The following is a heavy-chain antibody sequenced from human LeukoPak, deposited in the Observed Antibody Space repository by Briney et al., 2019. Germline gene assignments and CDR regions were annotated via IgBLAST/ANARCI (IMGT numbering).Heavy chain of an antibody. D-gene: IGHD3-10*01. J-gene: IGHJ4*02. Sequence: ASVKVSCKASGYTFTSYSISWVRQAPGQGLEWMGWISAYNGNTNYAQKLQGRVTMTTDTSTSTAYMELRSLRSDDTAVCYCARVITMVRGVIPPRDWGQGTLVTVSS. V-gene: IGHV1-18*01. CDR3: ARVITMVRGVIPPRD. CDR2: ISAYNGNT. CDR1: GYTFTSYS.